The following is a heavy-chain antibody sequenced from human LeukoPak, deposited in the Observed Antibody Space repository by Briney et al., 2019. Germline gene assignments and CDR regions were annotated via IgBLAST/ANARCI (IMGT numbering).Heavy chain of an antibody. D-gene: IGHD4-17*01. CDR3: AREATVTGDYSYYYAIDV. CDR1: GGSISSYY. Sequence: SETLSLTCTVSGGSISSYYWSWIRQPPGKGLEWIGYIYDSGRSTNYKPSLKSRATISADTSNHQFSLKLSPVTAADTAVYYCAREATVTGDYSYYYAIDVWSQGTTVTVSS. CDR2: IYDSGRST. J-gene: IGHJ6*02. V-gene: IGHV4-59*01.